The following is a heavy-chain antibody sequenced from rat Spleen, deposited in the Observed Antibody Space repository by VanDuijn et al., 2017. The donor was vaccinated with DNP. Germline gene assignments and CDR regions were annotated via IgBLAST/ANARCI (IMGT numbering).Heavy chain of an antibody. D-gene: IGHD1-1*01. CDR3: TRLTVPFDY. CDR1: GFSLTSYG. Sequence: QVQLKESGPGLVQPSRTLSLTCTVSGFSLTSYGVSWVRQPPGKGLEWITTISSGGSTYYNSALRSRLSISRDTSKNQVFLKMNSLQAEDRAIYFCTRLTVPFDYWGQGVVVTVSS. V-gene: IGHV2S12*01. J-gene: IGHJ2*01. CDR2: ISSGGST.